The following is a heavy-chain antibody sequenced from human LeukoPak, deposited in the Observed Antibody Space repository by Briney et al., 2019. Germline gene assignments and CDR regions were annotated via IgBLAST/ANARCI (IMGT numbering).Heavy chain of an antibody. Sequence: PGTSLRLSCAASGFTFGGYGMHWVRQAPGKGLEWVSSSTSAGGGAYYPDSVKGRFTISRDNAKNSLFLQMNSLGAEDTAVYYCARGGLTITMFGVPIIRNFDYWGQGTLVTVSS. D-gene: IGHD3-3*01. J-gene: IGHJ4*02. CDR1: GFTFGGYG. V-gene: IGHV3-NL1*01. CDR2: STSAGGGA. CDR3: ARGGLTITMFGVPIIRNFDY.